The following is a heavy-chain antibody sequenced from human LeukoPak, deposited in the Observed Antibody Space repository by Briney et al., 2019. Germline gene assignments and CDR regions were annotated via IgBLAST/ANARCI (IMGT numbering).Heavy chain of an antibody. CDR2: ISGSGGTT. CDR1: GFAFSNYA. V-gene: IGHV3-23*01. CDR3: AKDLGDYGAY. J-gene: IGHJ4*02. Sequence: GGSLRLSCAASGFAFSNYAMTWVRQAPGKGLEWVPTISGSGGTTYYANSVKGRFTISRDNSKNTLYLQMNSLRAEDTAVYYCAKDLGDYGAYWGQGTLVTVSS.